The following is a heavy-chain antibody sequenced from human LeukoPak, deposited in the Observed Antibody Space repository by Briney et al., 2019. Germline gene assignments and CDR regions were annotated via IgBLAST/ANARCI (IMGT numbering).Heavy chain of an antibody. V-gene: IGHV4-59*01. CDR2: IYFSGST. CDR3: ARFAQVGSSTWYYFDS. CDR1: GGSISSYY. Sequence: SETLSLTCTVSGGSISSYYWSWIRQPPGKGLEWIGDIYFSGSTKYNPSLKSRVTISVDTSKNQFSLKVSSVTAADTAVYYCARFAQVGSSTWYYFDSWGQGTLVTVSS. J-gene: IGHJ4*02. D-gene: IGHD6-13*01.